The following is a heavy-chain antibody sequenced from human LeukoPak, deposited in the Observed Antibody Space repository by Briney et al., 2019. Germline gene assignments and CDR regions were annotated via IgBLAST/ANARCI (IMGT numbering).Heavy chain of an antibody. CDR2: ISWNGGSI. D-gene: IGHD6-13*01. CDR3: GRDMDSSPYYFDY. J-gene: IGHJ4*02. CDR1: GFTFGDYA. V-gene: IGHV3-9*01. Sequence: PGGSLRLSCAASGFTFGDYAMHWVRQAPGKGLEWVSGISWNGGSIGYADSVKGRFTISRDNAKNSLYLQMNSLRAEDTALYYCGRDMDSSPYYFDYWGQGTLVTVSS.